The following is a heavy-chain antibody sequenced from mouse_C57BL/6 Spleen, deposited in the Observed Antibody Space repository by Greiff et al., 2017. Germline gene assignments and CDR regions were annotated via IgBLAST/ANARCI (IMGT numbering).Heavy chain of an antibody. D-gene: IGHD2-4*01. Sequence: EVKLVESGGGLVQPGGSLSLSCAASGFTFTDYYMSWVRQPPGKALEWLGFIRNKANGYTTEYSESVKGRFNISRDNSQIILYLQMNALRAEDSATYYCAKGDYNWYFDVWGTGTTVTVSS. CDR3: AKGDYNWYFDV. CDR1: GFTFTDYY. CDR2: IRNKANGYTT. J-gene: IGHJ1*03. V-gene: IGHV7-3*01.